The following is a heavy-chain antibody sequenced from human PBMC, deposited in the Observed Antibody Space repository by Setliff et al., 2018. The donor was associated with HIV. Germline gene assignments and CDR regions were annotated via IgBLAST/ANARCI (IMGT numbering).Heavy chain of an antibody. Sequence: ASVKVSCKASGHTFSNSDIHWVRRATGQGLEWMGIINPSGGSTTYAQKFQGRVTMTRDTSTTTIFMELSSLRSEDTAVYYCARDGYYNFWSGYGYYYYYMDVWGKGTTVTVSS. D-gene: IGHD3-3*01. CDR3: ARDGYYNFWSGYGYYYYYMDV. J-gene: IGHJ6*03. CDR1: GHTFSNSD. CDR2: INPSGGST. V-gene: IGHV1-46*01.